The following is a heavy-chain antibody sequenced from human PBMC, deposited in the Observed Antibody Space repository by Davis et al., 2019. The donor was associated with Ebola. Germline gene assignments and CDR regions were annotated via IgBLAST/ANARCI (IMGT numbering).Heavy chain of an antibody. CDR2: INHSGST. J-gene: IGHJ2*01. Sequence: PSETLSLTCAVYGGSFSGFYWTWIRQPPGKGLEWIGEINHSGSTNYNPSLKSRVTISVDTSKNQFSLKLNSVTAADTAVYYCARAFHNWYFDLWGRGSLVTVSS. CDR3: ARAFHNWYFDL. V-gene: IGHV4-34*01. CDR1: GGSFSGFY.